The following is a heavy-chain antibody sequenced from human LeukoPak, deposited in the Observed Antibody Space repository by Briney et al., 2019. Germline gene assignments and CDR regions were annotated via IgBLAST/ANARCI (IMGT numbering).Heavy chain of an antibody. CDR1: GFTFSSYT. D-gene: IGHD5-12*01. Sequence: GGSLRLSCAASGFTFSSYTMHWVRQAPGKGLEWVALISYDGSNRYYSDSVKGRSTISRDTSKSTLYLQMNSLRVEDTAVYYCARVGRVWQPLGYFFDYWGQGTLVTVSS. CDR2: ISYDGSNR. CDR3: ARVGRVWQPLGYFFDY. V-gene: IGHV3-30*01. J-gene: IGHJ4*02.